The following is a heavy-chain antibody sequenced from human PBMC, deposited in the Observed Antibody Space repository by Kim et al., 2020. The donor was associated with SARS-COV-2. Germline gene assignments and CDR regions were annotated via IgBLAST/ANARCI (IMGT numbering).Heavy chain of an antibody. Sequence: WVTLRLSFAASGFTFSGDDMSWIRQCPGKGQELVSYMSSSSSYTNYSDSVKSRCTISRDNAHNSLYLQMKSLRAADTAAEYCSRNRTYYYDSNSAFD. V-gene: IGHV3-11*03. D-gene: IGHD3-22*01. CDR3: SRNRTYYYDSNSAFD. J-gene: IGHJ3*02. CDR1: GFTFSGDD. CDR2: MSSSSSYT.